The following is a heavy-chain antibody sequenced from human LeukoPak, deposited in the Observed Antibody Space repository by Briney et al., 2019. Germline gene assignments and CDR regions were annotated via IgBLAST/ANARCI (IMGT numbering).Heavy chain of an antibody. CDR2: IYYSGST. Sequence: SETLSLTCTVSGGSISSYYWSWIRQPPGKGLEWVGYIYYSGSTNYNPSLKSRVTISVDTSKNQFSLKLSSVTAADTAVYYCARGPRWATMFYWGQGTLVTVSS. J-gene: IGHJ4*02. D-gene: IGHD5-24*01. CDR1: GGSISSYY. CDR3: ARGPRWATMFY. V-gene: IGHV4-59*01.